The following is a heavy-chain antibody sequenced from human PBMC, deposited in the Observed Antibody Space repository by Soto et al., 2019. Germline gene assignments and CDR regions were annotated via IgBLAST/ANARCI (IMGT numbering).Heavy chain of an antibody. CDR2: INHSGST. Sequence: QVQLQQWGAGLLKPSETLSLTCAVYGGSFSGYYWSWIRQPPGKGLEWIGEINHSGSTNYNTSLKSRVTISVDTAKNQFSLKLSSVTAADTAVYYCARVAVTTSFFDYWGQGTLVTVSS. V-gene: IGHV4-34*01. J-gene: IGHJ4*02. D-gene: IGHD4-17*01. CDR1: GGSFSGYY. CDR3: ARVAVTTSFFDY.